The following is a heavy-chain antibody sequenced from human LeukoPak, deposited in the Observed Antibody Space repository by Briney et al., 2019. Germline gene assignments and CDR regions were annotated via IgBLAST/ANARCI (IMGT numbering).Heavy chain of an antibody. Sequence: GGSRRLSCAASGFSFNSYWMSWVRQAPGKGLEWVATIKQDGSEKYYVDSVKGRFTISRDDAKNSLYLKMNSLIAEDTALYYCARGLYYGRFDYWGQGTLVTVSS. CDR1: GFSFNSYW. CDR2: IKQDGSEK. D-gene: IGHD2-8*01. J-gene: IGHJ4*02. CDR3: ARGLYYGRFDY. V-gene: IGHV3-7*01.